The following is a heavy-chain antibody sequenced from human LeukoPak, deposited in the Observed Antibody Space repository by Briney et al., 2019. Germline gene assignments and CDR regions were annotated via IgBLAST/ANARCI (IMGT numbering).Heavy chain of an antibody. CDR1: GLTFSTSP. D-gene: IGHD3-22*01. Sequence: GALRLSCAASGLTFSTSPMNWVRLAPGNRLEWVSTSGTSGDTYYADSVKGRFTISRDNPKSTLSLQMANLRVEDTAVYCCATKTPGNYPYDYWGQGTLVTVSP. CDR2: SGTSGDT. V-gene: IGHV3-23*01. CDR3: ATKTPGNYPYDY. J-gene: IGHJ4*02.